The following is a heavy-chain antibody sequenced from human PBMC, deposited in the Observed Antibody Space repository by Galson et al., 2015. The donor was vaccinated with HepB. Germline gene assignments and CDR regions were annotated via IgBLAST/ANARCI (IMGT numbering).Heavy chain of an antibody. CDR3: ASNSYAMTFYYYYYYMDV. J-gene: IGHJ6*03. V-gene: IGHV1-69*13. CDR1: GGTFSSYA. D-gene: IGHD2-8*01. Sequence: SVKVSCKASGGTFSSYAISWVRQAPGQGLEWMGGIIPIFGTANYAQKFQGRVTITADESTSTAYMELGSLRSEDTAVYYCASNSYAMTFYYYYYYMDVWGKGTTVTVSS. CDR2: IIPIFGTA.